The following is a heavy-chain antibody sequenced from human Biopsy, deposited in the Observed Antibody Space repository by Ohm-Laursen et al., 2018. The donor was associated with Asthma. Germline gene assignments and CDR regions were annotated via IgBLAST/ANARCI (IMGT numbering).Heavy chain of an antibody. CDR1: GFTFSSYS. V-gene: IGHV3-33*05. CDR2: ISHDGDKK. D-gene: IGHD4-11*01. CDR3: AKVQAEYYYYYDVDV. J-gene: IGHJ6*02. Sequence: SLRLSCAASGFTFSSYSMNWVRQAPGKGLEWVAVISHDGDKKYYADSVKGRFTISRDNSKNTLYLQMNTLSAEDTAVYYCAKVQAEYYYYYDVDVWGQGTTVTVSS.